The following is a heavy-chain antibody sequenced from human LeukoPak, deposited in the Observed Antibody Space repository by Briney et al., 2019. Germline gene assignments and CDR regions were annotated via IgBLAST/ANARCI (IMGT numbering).Heavy chain of an antibody. J-gene: IGHJ6*03. V-gene: IGHV4-61*08. CDR2: IYYSGST. CDR3: AGAPEGYCSSTSCYPYYYYMDV. Sequence: PSETLSLTCTVSGGSISSGGYYWRWLRQPPGTGLEWIGYIYYSGSTNYNPSLKSRVTISVDTSKNQFSLKLSSVTAADTAVYYCAGAPEGYCSSTSCYPYYYYMDVWGKGTTVTVSS. D-gene: IGHD2-2*01. CDR1: GGSISSGGYY.